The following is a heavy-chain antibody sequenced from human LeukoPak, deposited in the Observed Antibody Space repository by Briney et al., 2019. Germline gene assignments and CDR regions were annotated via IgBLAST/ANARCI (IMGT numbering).Heavy chain of an antibody. V-gene: IGHV1-24*01. CDR2: FDPEDGET. CDR3: ATASPRDDILTGYPHSYYYGMDV. D-gene: IGHD3-9*01. Sequence: ASVKVSCKVSGYTLTELSMHWVRQAPGKGLEWMGGFDPEDGETIYAQKFQGRVTMTEDTSTDTAYMEVSSLRSEDTAVYYCATASPRDDILTGYPHSYYYGMDVWGKGTTVTVSS. CDR1: GYTLTELS. J-gene: IGHJ6*04.